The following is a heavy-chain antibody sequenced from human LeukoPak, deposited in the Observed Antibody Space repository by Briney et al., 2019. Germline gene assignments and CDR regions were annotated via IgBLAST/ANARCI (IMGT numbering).Heavy chain of an antibody. D-gene: IGHD3-3*01. CDR2: FSGSGGST. CDR3: AKDLMATYYDFWSGYFIDY. CDR1: GFPFSIYD. Sequence: GGSLRLSCAASGFPFSIYDMRCVPDAPGKGLEGVSAFSGSGGSTYYADSVKGRFTISRDNSKNTLYLQMNSLRAEDTAVYYCAKDLMATYYDFWSGYFIDYWGQGTLVTVSS. V-gene: IGHV3-23*01. J-gene: IGHJ4*02.